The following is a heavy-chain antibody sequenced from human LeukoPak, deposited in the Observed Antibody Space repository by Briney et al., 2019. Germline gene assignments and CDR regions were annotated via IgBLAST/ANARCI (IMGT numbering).Heavy chain of an antibody. D-gene: IGHD3-3*01. J-gene: IGHJ4*02. Sequence: SETLSLTCAVYGGSFSGYYWSWIRQPPGKGLEWIGEINHSGSTNYNPSLKSRVTISVDTSKNQFSLKLSSVTAADTAVYYCARKPSYDFWSGPLEDYFDYWGQGTLVTVSS. CDR3: ARKPSYDFWSGPLEDYFDY. V-gene: IGHV4-34*01. CDR1: GGSFSGYY. CDR2: INHSGST.